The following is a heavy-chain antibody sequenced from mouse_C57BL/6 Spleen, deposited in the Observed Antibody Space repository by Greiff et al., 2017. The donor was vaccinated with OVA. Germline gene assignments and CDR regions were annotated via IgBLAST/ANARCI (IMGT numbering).Heavy chain of an antibody. CDR1: GYAFTNYL. J-gene: IGHJ2*01. CDR2: LNPGSGGT. Sequence: QVHVKQSGAELVRPGTSVKLSCKASGYAFTNYLIEWVKQRPGQGLEWIGELNPGSGGTNYNEKFKGKATLTADKSSSTAYVQLSSLTSEDSTVYFCARRGTTVVNYFDYWGQGTTLTVSS. V-gene: IGHV1-54*01. CDR3: ARRGTTVVNYFDY. D-gene: IGHD1-1*01.